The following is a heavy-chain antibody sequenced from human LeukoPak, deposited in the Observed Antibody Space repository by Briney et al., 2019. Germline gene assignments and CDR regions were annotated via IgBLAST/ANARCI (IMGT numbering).Heavy chain of an antibody. V-gene: IGHV4-34*01. Sequence: PSETLSLTCAVYGGSFSGYYWSWIRQPPGKGLEWIGEINHSGSANYNPSLKSRVTISVDTSKNQFSLKLSSVTAADTAVYYCARGGYFDYWGQGTLVTVSS. J-gene: IGHJ4*02. CDR1: GGSFSGYY. CDR3: ARGGYFDY. CDR2: INHSGSA.